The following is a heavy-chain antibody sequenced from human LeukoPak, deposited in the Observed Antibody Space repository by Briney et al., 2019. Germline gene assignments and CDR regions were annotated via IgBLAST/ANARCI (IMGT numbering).Heavy chain of an antibody. J-gene: IGHJ4*02. CDR3: ARDRGVNYYDMICDY. Sequence: SQTLSLTCAISGDRVSSNSAAWNWIRQSPSRGLEWLGRTYYRSKWYNDYAVSVKSRITINPDTSKNQFSPQLNSVTPEDTAVYYCARDRGVNYYDMICDYWGQGTLVTVSS. CDR1: GDRVSSNSAA. D-gene: IGHD3-22*01. CDR2: TYYRSKWYN. V-gene: IGHV6-1*01.